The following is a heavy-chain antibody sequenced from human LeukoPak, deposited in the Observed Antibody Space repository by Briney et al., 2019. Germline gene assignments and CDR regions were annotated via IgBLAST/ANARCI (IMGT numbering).Heavy chain of an antibody. J-gene: IGHJ3*02. CDR1: GGSFNGFY. CDR2: INEGEYT. D-gene: IGHD6-19*01. Sequence: SETLSLTCAVQGGSFNGFYWNWIRQTPGKGLEWIGEINEGEYTNYNPSLESRVTISLDTSKNQFSLRLTSVTAADTATYYCARVRGWAGLDAFNIWGQGTMVTVSS. V-gene: IGHV4-34*01. CDR3: ARVRGWAGLDAFNI.